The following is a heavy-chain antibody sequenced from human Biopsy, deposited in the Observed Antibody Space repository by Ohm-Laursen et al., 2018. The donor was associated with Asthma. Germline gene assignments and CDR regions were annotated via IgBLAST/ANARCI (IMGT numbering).Heavy chain of an antibody. Sequence: SLRLSCAASGFSFSNYGMHWVRQAPGKGLEWVAGIFFDGSNKYYADSVKGRFTISRDNSKDTLYLQVNSLRGDDTAVYYCARGKTWGRSYYFVYWGQGTLVTVSS. V-gene: IGHV3-30*03. CDR1: GFSFSNYG. CDR3: ARGKTWGRSYYFVY. CDR2: IFFDGSNK. D-gene: IGHD6-6*01. J-gene: IGHJ4*02.